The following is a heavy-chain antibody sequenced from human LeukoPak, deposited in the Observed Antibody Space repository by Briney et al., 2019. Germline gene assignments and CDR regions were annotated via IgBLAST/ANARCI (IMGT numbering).Heavy chain of an antibody. V-gene: IGHV3-21*01. CDR3: ARDRYYDFWSGSPFDY. D-gene: IGHD3-3*01. CDR2: ISSSSSYI. Sequence: GGSLRLSCAASGFTFSSYSMNWVRQAPGKGLEWVSSISSSSSYIYYADSVKGRFTISRDNAKNSLYLQMNSLRAEDTAVYYCARDRYYDFWSGSPFDYWGQGTLVTVSS. J-gene: IGHJ4*02. CDR1: GFTFSSYS.